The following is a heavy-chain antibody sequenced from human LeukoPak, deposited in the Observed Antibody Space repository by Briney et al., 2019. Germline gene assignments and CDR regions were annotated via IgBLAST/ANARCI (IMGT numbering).Heavy chain of an antibody. D-gene: IGHD5-12*01. J-gene: IGHJ4*02. Sequence: ASVKVSCKVSGYTLNELSMHWVRQAPGQGLEWMGWINPNSGGTNYAQKFQGRVTMTRDTSISTAYMELSRLRSDDTAVYYCASRGVIVATVYFDYWGQGTLVTVSS. CDR2: INPNSGGT. V-gene: IGHV1-2*02. CDR1: GYTLNELS. CDR3: ASRGVIVATVYFDY.